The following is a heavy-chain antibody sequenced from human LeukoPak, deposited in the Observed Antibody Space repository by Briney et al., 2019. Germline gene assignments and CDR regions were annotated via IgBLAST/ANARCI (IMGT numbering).Heavy chain of an antibody. CDR3: LRGSLVAVVGATSDF. J-gene: IGHJ4*02. CDR2: INHRGVT. V-gene: IGHV4-34*01. D-gene: IGHD2-15*01. CDR1: GGSFSGYY. Sequence: SETLSLTCAVYGGSFSGYYWSWIRQPPGKGLEWIGEINHRGVTNYNPSLKSRVTISGDTSKNQFSLRLNSVTAADTALYYCLRGSLVAVVGATSDFWGQGTLVTVSS.